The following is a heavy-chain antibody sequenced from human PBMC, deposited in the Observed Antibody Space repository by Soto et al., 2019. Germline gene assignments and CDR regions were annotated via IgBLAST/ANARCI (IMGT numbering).Heavy chain of an antibody. CDR2: ISYDGSNK. CDR1: GFTFSSYG. Sequence: ESGGGVVQPGRSLRLSCAASGFTFSSYGMHWVRQAPGKGLEWVAVISYDGSNKYYADSVKGRFTISRDNSKNTLYLQMNSLRAEDTAVYYCAKDSSGAQVGGYYFDYWGQGTLVTVSS. V-gene: IGHV3-30*18. J-gene: IGHJ4*02. CDR3: AKDSSGAQVGGYYFDY. D-gene: IGHD3-16*01.